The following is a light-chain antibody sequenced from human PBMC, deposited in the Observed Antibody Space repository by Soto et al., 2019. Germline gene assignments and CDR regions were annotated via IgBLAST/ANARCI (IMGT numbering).Light chain of an antibody. Sequence: DIVITHSPDSLAVXXGEMATINCKSSQSXLYSSNNKNYLAWYQQKLGQPPKLLIYWAFTRESGVPDRFSGSGSGTDFTLTISSLQAEDVAVYYCQQYYSTPITFGQGTRLEI. CDR1: QSXLYSSNNKNY. CDR2: WAF. V-gene: IGKV4-1*01. CDR3: QQYYSTPIT. J-gene: IGKJ5*01.